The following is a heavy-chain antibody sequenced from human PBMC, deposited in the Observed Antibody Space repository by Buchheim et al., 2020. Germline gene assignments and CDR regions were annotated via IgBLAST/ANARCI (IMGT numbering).Heavy chain of an antibody. D-gene: IGHD6-19*01. CDR3: ARDLRSSGWHGSLDY. J-gene: IGHJ4*02. V-gene: IGHV3-33*01. CDR2: IWYDGSNK. CDR1: GFTFSSYG. Sequence: QVQLVESGGGVVQPGTSLRLSCAASGFTFSSYGMHWVRPAPGKGLEWVAVIWYDGSNKYYADSVKGRFSISRDNSQNTLYLQMNSLRAEDTAVYYCARDLRSSGWHGSLDYWGQG.